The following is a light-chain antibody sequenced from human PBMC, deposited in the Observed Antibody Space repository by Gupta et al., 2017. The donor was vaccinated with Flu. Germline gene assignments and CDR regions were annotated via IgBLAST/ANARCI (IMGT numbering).Light chain of an antibody. V-gene: IGKV4-1*01. CDR2: WAA. CDR3: QQYYGAPPIT. Sequence: LAERATMNCKTSQNVLYSSNNMNNLAWYQHKPGQPPKLLIYWAATRESGVPERFSGSGSGTDFTLTISSLQAEDVAVYYCQQYYGAPPITFGPGTRLEIK. CDR1: QNVLYSSNNMNN. J-gene: IGKJ5*01.